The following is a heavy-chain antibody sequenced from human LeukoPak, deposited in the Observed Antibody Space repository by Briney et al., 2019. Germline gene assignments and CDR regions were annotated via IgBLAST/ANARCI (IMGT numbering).Heavy chain of an antibody. J-gene: IGHJ4*02. CDR2: IYHSGST. D-gene: IGHD1-1*01. V-gene: IGHV4-38-2*02. CDR3: ARRYRYGDY. Sequence: SETLSLTCTVSGYSISSDYYWGWIRQPPGKGLEWIGFIYHSGSTYYNPSLKSRVTISVDTSKNQFSLKLSSVTAADTAVYYCARRYRYGDYWGQGTLVTVSS. CDR1: GYSISSDYY.